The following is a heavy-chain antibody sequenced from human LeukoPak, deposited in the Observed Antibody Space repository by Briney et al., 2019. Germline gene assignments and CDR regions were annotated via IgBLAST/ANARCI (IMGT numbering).Heavy chain of an antibody. Sequence: SQTLSLTCALSGDSVSSNSATWNWVRQSPSRGFEWLGRTYYRSKYYNEYAVSVKSRITINPDTSKNQFYLQLNSVTPEDTAVYYCARGYERRFDPWGQGTLVTVSS. J-gene: IGHJ5*02. CDR3: ARGYERRFDP. V-gene: IGHV6-1*01. CDR2: TYYRSKYYN. D-gene: IGHD1-1*01. CDR1: GDSVSSNSAT.